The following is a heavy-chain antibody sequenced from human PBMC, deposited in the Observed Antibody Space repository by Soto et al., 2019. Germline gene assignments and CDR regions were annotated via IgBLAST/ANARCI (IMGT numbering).Heavy chain of an antibody. D-gene: IGHD3-22*01. CDR2: LIPIFGTA. CDR3: ASYYYDSSGYYYDYYYYGMDV. CDR1: GGTFCSYA. V-gene: IGHV1-69*06. J-gene: IGHJ6*02. Sequence: SVKVSCKASGGTFCSYAISWVRQARGQGLEWMGGLIPIFGTANDAPKFQGRVTITADKSTSTAYMELSSMRSEDAAVYYCASYYYDSSGYYYDYYYYGMDVWGQGTTVTVSS.